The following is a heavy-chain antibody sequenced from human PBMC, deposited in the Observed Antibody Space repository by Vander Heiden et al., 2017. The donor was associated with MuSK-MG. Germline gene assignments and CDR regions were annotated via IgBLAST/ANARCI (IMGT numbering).Heavy chain of an antibody. CDR2: ISSSGSTI. V-gene: IGHV3-11*01. CDR3: ARDNRVGRPAMVTFDY. CDR1: GFTSSDYY. Sequence: QVQLVESGGGLVKPGGSLRLSCAASGFTSSDYYISRIRQAPGKGLEWVSYISSSGSTIYYADSVKGRFTISRDKAKNSLYLQMNSLRAEDTAVYYCARDNRVGRPAMVTFDYWGQGTLVTVSS. D-gene: IGHD5-18*01. J-gene: IGHJ4*02.